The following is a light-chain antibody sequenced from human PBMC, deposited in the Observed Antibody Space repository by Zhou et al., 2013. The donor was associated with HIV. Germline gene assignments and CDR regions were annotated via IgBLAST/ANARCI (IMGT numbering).Light chain of an antibody. J-gene: IGKJ2*01. CDR1: QSVYKY. CDR2: DAS. Sequence: EVVLTQSPTTLSLSPGERATLSCRASQSVYKYLAWYQQKPGQAPRLLIYDASDRATGIPARFSGSGSETDFTLTISSLEPEDFAVYFCQQYGSSPFTFGQGTKLEIK. CDR3: QQYGSSPFT. V-gene: IGKV3-11*01.